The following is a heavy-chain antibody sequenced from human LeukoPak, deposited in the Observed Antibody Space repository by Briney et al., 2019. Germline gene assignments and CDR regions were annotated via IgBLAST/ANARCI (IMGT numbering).Heavy chain of an antibody. J-gene: IGHJ4*02. CDR2: ITSGSSYI. CDR3: ARDHYGAYDY. Sequence: PGGSLRLSCAASGFTFSSYNMNWVRQAPGKALEWVSSITSGSSYIYYADSVKGRFTISRDNAKNSLYLQMNSLRAEDTAVYYCARDHYGAYDYWGQGTLVTVSS. D-gene: IGHD4-17*01. CDR1: GFTFSSYN. V-gene: IGHV3-21*04.